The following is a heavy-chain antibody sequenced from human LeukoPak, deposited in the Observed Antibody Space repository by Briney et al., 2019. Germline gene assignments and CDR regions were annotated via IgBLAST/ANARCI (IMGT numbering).Heavy chain of an antibody. CDR1: GYSFAICW. CDR3: ARRSSIGWQPYYFDQ. J-gene: IGHJ4*02. CDR2: IYPGDSDT. V-gene: IGHV5-51*01. D-gene: IGHD2-2*01. Sequence: GESLKISCKASGYSFAICWIGWVRQMPGKGLEWMGIIYPGDSDTRYSPSFQGQVTISADKSINTAYLQWSSLGASDTALYYCARRSSIGWQPYYFDQWGQGTLVTVSS.